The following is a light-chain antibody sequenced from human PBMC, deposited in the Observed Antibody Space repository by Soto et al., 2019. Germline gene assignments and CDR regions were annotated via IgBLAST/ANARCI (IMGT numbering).Light chain of an antibody. Sequence: DIQMTQSPSSLSASVGDRVTITCRASQNIGVYLNWYQQKPGEAPKLLIYAASNLQSGVPSRFSGSGSGTDFTLTISSLQPEDFATYFCQQSYTTPVYSFGQGTKVDI. CDR1: QNIGVY. CDR3: QQSYTTPVYS. CDR2: AAS. V-gene: IGKV1-39*01. J-gene: IGKJ2*01.